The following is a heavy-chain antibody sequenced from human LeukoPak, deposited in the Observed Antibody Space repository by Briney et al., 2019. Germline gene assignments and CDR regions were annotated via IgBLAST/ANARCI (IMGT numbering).Heavy chain of an antibody. J-gene: IGHJ6*02. V-gene: IGHV6-1*01. CDR2: TYYRSKWYN. Sequence: SQTLSLTCAISGDSVSSNSAAWNWIRQSPSRGLEWLGRTYYRSKWYNDYAVSVKSRITINPDTSKNQFALQLNSVTPEDTAVYYCAREKEQRLVDYCYGMDVWGQGTTVTVSS. CDR1: GDSVSSNSAA. CDR3: AREKEQRLVDYCYGMDV. D-gene: IGHD6-13*01.